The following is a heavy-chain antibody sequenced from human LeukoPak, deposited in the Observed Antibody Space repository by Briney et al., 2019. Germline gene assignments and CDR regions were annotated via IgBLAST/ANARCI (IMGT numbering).Heavy chain of an antibody. J-gene: IGHJ6*03. V-gene: IGHV1-8*03. CDR2: INPNSGGT. D-gene: IGHD4-17*01. CDR3: ARGRMDYGDLDRPETNHYYYYYMDV. CDR1: SYTFTNYG. Sequence: ASVKVSCKASSYTFTNYGISWVRQAPGQGLEWMGWINPNSGGTNYAQKFQGRVTITRNTSISTAYMELSSLRSEDTAVYYCARGRMDYGDLDRPETNHYYYYYMDVWGKGTTVTVSS.